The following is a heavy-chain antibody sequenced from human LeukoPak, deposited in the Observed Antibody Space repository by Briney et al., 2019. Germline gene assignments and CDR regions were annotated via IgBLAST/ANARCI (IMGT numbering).Heavy chain of an antibody. D-gene: IGHD5-18*01. Sequence: ASVKVSCKASGYTFTSYDINWVRQATGQGLEWMGWMNPNSGNTGYAQKFQGRVPMTRNTSISTAYMELSSLRSEDTAVYYCARRSYGYTAWGGDFDYWGQGTLVTVSS. CDR2: MNPNSGNT. V-gene: IGHV1-8*01. CDR3: ARRSYGYTAWGGDFDY. J-gene: IGHJ4*02. CDR1: GYTFTSYD.